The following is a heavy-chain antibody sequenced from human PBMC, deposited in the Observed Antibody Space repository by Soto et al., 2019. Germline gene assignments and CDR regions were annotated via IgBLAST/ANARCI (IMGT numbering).Heavy chain of an antibody. CDR1: GGSISSGGYY. CDR3: ARADEQGEYHFDY. Sequence: SETLSLTCTVSGGSISSGGYYWSWIRQHPGKGLEWIGYIYYSGSTYYNPSLKSRVTISVDTSKNQFSLKLSSVTAADTAVYYCARADEQGEYHFDYWGQGTLVTVSS. D-gene: IGHD3-10*01. V-gene: IGHV4-31*03. CDR2: IYYSGST. J-gene: IGHJ4*02.